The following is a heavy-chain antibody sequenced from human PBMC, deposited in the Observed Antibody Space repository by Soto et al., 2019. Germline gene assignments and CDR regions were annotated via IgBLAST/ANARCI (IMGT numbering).Heavy chain of an antibody. CDR1: GFTFSSYA. V-gene: IGHV3-23*01. Sequence: PGGSLRLSCAASGFTFSSYAMSWVRQAPGKGLEWVSAISGSGGSTYYADSVKGRLTISRDNSKNTLYLQMNSLRAEDTAVYYCAKLNYYDSSGTFDYWGQGTLVTVSS. CDR3: AKLNYYDSSGTFDY. D-gene: IGHD3-22*01. J-gene: IGHJ4*02. CDR2: ISGSGGST.